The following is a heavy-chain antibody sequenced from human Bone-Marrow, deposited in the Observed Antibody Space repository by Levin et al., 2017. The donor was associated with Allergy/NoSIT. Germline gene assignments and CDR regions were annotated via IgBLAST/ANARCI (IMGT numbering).Heavy chain of an antibody. CDR1: GFSLSTTAMG. CDR2: ISWDDDK. D-gene: IGHD3-10*01. Sequence: SGPTLVKPTQTLTLTCTFSGFSLSTTAMGVAWIRQPPGKALELLGLISWDDDKLYSPFLESRLTISRDTSKDQVVLTMTNMDPVDTATYFGVKKSIGNPRGRSSGYFQYWGQGTLVTVSS. J-gene: IGHJ1*01. V-gene: IGHV2-5*02. CDR3: VKKSIGNPRGRSSGYFQY.